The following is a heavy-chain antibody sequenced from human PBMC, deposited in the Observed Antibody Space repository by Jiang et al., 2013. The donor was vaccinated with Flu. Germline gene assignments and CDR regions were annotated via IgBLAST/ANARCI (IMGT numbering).Heavy chain of an antibody. Sequence: VQLVESGGGVVQPGRSLRLSCAGSGFTFRSYGIHWVRQAPGKGLEWVAVISSGGNTDYYADSVKGRFTISRDNSKNTLYLQMNSLRPEDTAVYYCARESFASGSSFSCAFDIWGQGTMVTVSS. CDR2: ISSGGNTD. V-gene: IGHV3-30*03. D-gene: IGHD3-10*01. CDR3: ARESFASGSSFSCAFDI. CDR1: GFTFRSYG. J-gene: IGHJ3*02.